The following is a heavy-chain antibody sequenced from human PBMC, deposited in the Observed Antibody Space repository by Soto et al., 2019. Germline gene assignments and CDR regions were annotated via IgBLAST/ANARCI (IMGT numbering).Heavy chain of an antibody. CDR3: ARDRGVGYYGSGSYLLDV. CDR1: GGSISSYY. D-gene: IGHD3-10*01. CDR2: IYYSGST. V-gene: IGHV4-59*01. J-gene: IGHJ6*02. Sequence: SETLSLTCTVSGGSISSYYWSWIRQPPGKGLEWIGYIYYSGSTNYNPSLKSRVTISVDTSKNQFSLKLSSVTAADTAVYYCARDRGVGYYGSGSYLLDVWGQGTTVTVSS.